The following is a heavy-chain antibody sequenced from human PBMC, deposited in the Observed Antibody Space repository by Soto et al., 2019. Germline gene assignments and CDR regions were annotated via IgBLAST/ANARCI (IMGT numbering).Heavy chain of an antibody. V-gene: IGHV1-18*01. CDR2: ISTSNGDT. CDR3: AREYCVTTSCYGVDY. CDR1: GYTFTTFG. D-gene: IGHD2-2*01. Sequence: ASVKVSCKASGYTFTTFGISWVRQAPGQGLEWMGWISTSNGDTKYAREVQGRVTMSTDTTTSTAYMELSSLKSDDTAFYYCAREYCVTTSCYGVDYWGQGILVTVSS. J-gene: IGHJ4*02.